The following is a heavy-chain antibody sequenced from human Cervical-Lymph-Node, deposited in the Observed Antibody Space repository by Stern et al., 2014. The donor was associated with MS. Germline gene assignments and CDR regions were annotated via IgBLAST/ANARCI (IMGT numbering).Heavy chain of an antibody. CDR1: GYNFNSYW. V-gene: IGHV5-51*01. CDR3: VRIRGHFGFEAFDF. D-gene: IGHD3-10*01. J-gene: IGHJ3*01. Sequence: EVQLVQSGPEVKKPGESLRISCKGSGYNFNSYWIAWVRQMSGKGLEWMGIIYPGDSETIHSPSFKGQVTISADKSISTAYLQWSGLKASDTAMYYCVRIRGHFGFEAFDFWGQGTKVTVSS. CDR2: IYPGDSET.